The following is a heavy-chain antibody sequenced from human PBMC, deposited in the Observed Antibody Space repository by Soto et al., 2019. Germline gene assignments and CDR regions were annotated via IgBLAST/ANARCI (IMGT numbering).Heavy chain of an antibody. V-gene: IGHV1-69*13. Sequence: ASVKVSCKASGGTFSSYAISWVRQAPGQGLEWMGGIIPIFCTANYAQKFQGRVTITADESTSTAYMELSSLRSEDTAVYYCARDVIYYDGSGSYYNGPFDYWGQGTLVTVSS. CDR2: IIPIFCTA. D-gene: IGHD3-10*01. CDR3: ARDVIYYDGSGSYYNGPFDY. CDR1: GGTFSSYA. J-gene: IGHJ4*02.